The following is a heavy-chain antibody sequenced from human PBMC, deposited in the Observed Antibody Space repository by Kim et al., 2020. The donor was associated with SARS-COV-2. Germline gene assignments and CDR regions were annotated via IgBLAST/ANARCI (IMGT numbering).Heavy chain of an antibody. J-gene: IGHJ4*02. V-gene: IGHV3-30*04. D-gene: IGHD4-17*01. CDR3: ARGYGGFDY. Sequence: GGSLRLSCAASGFTFSSYAMHWVRQAPGKGLEWVAVISYDGSNKYYVDSVKGRFTISRDNSKNTLYLQMNSLRAEDTAVYYCARGYGGFDYWGQGTLATV. CDR2: ISYDGSNK. CDR1: GFTFSSYA.